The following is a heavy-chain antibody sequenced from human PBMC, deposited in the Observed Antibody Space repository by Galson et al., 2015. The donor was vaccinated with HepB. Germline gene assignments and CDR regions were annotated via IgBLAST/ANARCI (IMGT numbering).Heavy chain of an antibody. CDR1: GGSISSYY. J-gene: IGHJ2*01. CDR2: IYYSGST. V-gene: IGHV4-59*08. CDR3: ARRVQSSSWYGLHWYFDL. Sequence: LSLTCTVSGGSISSYYWSWIRQPPGKGLEWIGYIYYSGSTNYNPSLKSRVTISVDTSKNQFSLKLSSVTAADTAVYYCARRVQSSSWYGLHWYFDLWGRGTLVTVSS. D-gene: IGHD6-13*01.